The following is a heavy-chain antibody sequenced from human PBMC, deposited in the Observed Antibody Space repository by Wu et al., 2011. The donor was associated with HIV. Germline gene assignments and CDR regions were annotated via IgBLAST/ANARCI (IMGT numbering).Heavy chain of an antibody. D-gene: IGHD3-3*01. Sequence: QVQLVQSGAEVKKPGASVKVSCKASGYTFTSYGISWVRQAPGQGLEWMGWISAYNGDTNYAQKLQGRVTMTTDTSTSTAYMELRSLRSDDTAVYYCARRSGDFWSGYQLEYFRALGPGSPWSPSP. CDR3: ARRSGDFWSGYQLEYFRA. CDR2: ISAYNGDT. V-gene: IGHV1-18*01. CDR1: GYTFTSYG. J-gene: IGHJ1*01.